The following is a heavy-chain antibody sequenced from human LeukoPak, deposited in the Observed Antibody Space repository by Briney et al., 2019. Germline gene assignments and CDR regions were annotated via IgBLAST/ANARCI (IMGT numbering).Heavy chain of an antibody. V-gene: IGHV4-59*08. D-gene: IGHD1-26*01. CDR2: IYYSGST. J-gene: IGHJ3*02. CDR1: GGSISSYY. CDR3: ARRRWELISSGAFDI. Sequence: SETLSLTCTVSGGSISSYYWSWVRQPPGKGLEWIGYIYYSGSTNYNPSLKSRVTISVDTSKNQFSLKLSSVTAADTAVYYCARRRWELISSGAFDIWGQGTMVTVSS.